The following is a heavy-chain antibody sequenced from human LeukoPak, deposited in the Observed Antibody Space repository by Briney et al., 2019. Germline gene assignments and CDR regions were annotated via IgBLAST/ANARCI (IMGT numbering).Heavy chain of an antibody. J-gene: IGHJ4*02. V-gene: IGHV4-39*01. CDR1: GDSITSSSYY. Sequence: SETLSLTCTVSGDSITSSSYYWGWIRQSPGQGLEWIGSSYYSGRTYYDPSLKSRVTISADTSKNQFSLKLRSVTATDTAVYYCASPRGDYGGNVGYWGQGTLVTVSS. CDR3: ASPRGDYGGNVGY. D-gene: IGHD4-23*01. CDR2: SYYSGRT.